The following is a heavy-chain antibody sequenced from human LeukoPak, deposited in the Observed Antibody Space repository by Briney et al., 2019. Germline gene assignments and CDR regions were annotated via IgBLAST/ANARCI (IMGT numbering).Heavy chain of an antibody. Sequence: GRSLRLSCAASGFTFSSYGMHWVRQAPGQGLEWVAVIWYDGSNKYYADSVKGRFTISRDNSKNTLYLQMNSLRAEDTAVYYCARDSSYYFDYWGQGTLVTVSS. D-gene: IGHD3-10*01. CDR2: IWYDGSNK. CDR3: ARDSSYYFDY. CDR1: GFTFSSYG. J-gene: IGHJ4*02. V-gene: IGHV3-33*01.